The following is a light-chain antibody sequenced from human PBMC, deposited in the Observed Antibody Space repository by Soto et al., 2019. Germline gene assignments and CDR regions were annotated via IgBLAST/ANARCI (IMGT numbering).Light chain of an antibody. J-gene: IGKJ1*01. CDR1: QNITNK. CDR3: QQYDGWPA. V-gene: IGKV3-15*01. Sequence: EIVMTQSPGTLAASPGERAHVSCRASQNITNKLAWYQQKPGQPPRLLIYTASTRAIGIPARFSGSGSGTEFTLTITSLQSEDFAVYFCQQYDGWPAFGQGTKVDIK. CDR2: TAS.